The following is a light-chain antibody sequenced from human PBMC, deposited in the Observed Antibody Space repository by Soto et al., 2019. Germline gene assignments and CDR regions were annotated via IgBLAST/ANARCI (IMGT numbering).Light chain of an antibody. CDR3: CSYTTSNTRQIV. J-gene: IGLJ1*01. CDR1: SSDVSGYNY. Sequence: QSVLTQPASVSGSPGQSITISCTGTSSDVSGYNYVSWYQQQPGKAPKFMIYDVTNRPSGVSNRFSGSKSGNTASLTISGLQAEDEADYYCCSYTTSNTRQIVFGTGTKVT. V-gene: IGLV2-14*01. CDR2: DVT.